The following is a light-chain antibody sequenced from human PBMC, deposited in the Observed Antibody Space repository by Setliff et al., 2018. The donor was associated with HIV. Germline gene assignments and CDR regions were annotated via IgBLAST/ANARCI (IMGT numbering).Light chain of an antibody. CDR2: EVI. Sequence: QSVLTQPASVSGSPGQSITISCTGASSDVGGYNYVSWYQQHPGKAPKLMIYEVINRPSGVSNRFSASKSGNTASLTISGLQAEDEADYYRSSFTSSGTYVFGTGTKVTVL. CDR1: SSDVGGYNY. J-gene: IGLJ1*01. V-gene: IGLV2-14*01. CDR3: SSFTSSGTYV.